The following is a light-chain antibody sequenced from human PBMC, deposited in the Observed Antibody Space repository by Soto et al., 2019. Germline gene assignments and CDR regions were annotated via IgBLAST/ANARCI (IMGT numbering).Light chain of an antibody. CDR1: QSVSNY. V-gene: IGKV3-11*01. CDR2: DTS. J-gene: IGKJ2*01. CDR3: QHRSNWPMYT. Sequence: EIVLTQSPATLSLSPGERATLSCRASQSVSNYLAWYQQKPGQAPRLLIYDTSNRATGIPARFSGSGSGTDFTLTISSLEPEDFAVYCCQHRSNWPMYTFGQGTKLEIK.